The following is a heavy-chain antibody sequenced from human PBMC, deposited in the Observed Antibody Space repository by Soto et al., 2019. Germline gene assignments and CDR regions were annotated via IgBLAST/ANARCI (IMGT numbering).Heavy chain of an antibody. Sequence: SETLSLTCTVSGGSISSYYWRWIRQPPGKGLEWIGYIYYSGSTNYNPSLKSRVTISLHTSNNQFSLRLSSVTAADTAVYYCAREEILVTGYEGLTYFFDYWGQGILVTVSS. CDR2: IYYSGST. CDR1: GGSISSYY. J-gene: IGHJ4*02. D-gene: IGHD3-9*01. V-gene: IGHV4-59*01. CDR3: AREEILVTGYEGLTYFFDY.